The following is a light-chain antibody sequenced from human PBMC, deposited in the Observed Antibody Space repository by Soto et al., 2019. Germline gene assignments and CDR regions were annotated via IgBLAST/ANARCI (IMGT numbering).Light chain of an antibody. V-gene: IGLV2-14*01. J-gene: IGLJ1*01. CDR3: SSYISSSAYV. CDR2: DVT. Sequence: QSALTQPASVSGSPGQSITISCTGTSSDVGGYNHISWYQQHPDKAPKLLIYDVTNRPSGVSTRFSGSKSGNTASLTISGLQAEDEADYYCSSYISSSAYVFGTGTKLTVL. CDR1: SSDVGGYNH.